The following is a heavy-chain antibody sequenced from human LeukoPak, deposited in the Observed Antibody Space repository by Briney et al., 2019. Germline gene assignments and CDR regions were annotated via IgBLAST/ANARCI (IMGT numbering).Heavy chain of an antibody. D-gene: IGHD1-26*01. CDR2: LFYGGST. CDR3: ARWQVGATPYYYYYMDV. J-gene: IGHJ6*03. CDR1: GGSISSSGYY. V-gene: IGHV4-39*01. Sequence: SETLSLTCTVSGGSISSSGYYWGWLRQPPGKGLEWIGSLFYGGSTYYNPSLKSRVTISVDTSKTQFSLGLSSVTAADTAVYYCARWQVGATPYYYYYMDVWGKGTTVAVSS.